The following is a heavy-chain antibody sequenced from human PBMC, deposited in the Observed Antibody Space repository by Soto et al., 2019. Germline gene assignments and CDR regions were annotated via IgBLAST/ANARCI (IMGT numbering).Heavy chain of an antibody. Sequence: QVQLVQSGAEVKNPGASVKVSCKASGYTFSYYAIHWMRQAPGQRLEWMGWINAGTNNIKYSQRFEGRVTFTSDASASTGDMELSSLTSGDTAVYYCARNSGSYPNWFDPWGQGTLVTVSS. CDR1: GYTFSYYA. CDR3: ARNSGSYPNWFDP. J-gene: IGHJ5*02. CDR2: INAGTNNI. V-gene: IGHV1-3*01. D-gene: IGHD1-26*01.